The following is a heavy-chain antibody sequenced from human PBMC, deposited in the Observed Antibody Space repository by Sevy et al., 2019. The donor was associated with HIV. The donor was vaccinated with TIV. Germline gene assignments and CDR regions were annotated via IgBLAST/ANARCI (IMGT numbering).Heavy chain of an antibody. J-gene: IGHJ4*02. CDR3: ARASRDFYDFWSGYYTPFAY. Sequence: GGSLRLSCAASGFTFSSYWMSWVRQAPGKGLEWVANIKQDGSEKYYVDSVKGRFTIYRDNAKNSLYLQMNSLRAEDTAVYYCARASRDFYDFWSGYYTPFAYWGQGTLVTVSS. V-gene: IGHV3-7*03. CDR2: IKQDGSEK. D-gene: IGHD3-3*01. CDR1: GFTFSSYW.